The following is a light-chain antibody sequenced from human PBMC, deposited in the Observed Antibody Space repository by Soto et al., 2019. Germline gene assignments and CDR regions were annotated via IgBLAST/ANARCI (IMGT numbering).Light chain of an antibody. CDR2: WAS. J-gene: IGKJ3*01. Sequence: DIVMTQSPDSLAVSLGERATINCKSSQSVLYSSNNANYLAWYQQKPGQPTKLLLYWASTRASGVPDRFSGSGSGTDFSLIISSLQAEDVAVYYCQQYYATPFTFGPGTKVDI. CDR1: QSVLYSSNNANY. V-gene: IGKV4-1*01. CDR3: QQYYATPFT.